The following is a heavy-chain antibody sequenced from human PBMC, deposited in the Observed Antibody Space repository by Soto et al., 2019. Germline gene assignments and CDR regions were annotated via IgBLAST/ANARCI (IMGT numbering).Heavy chain of an antibody. J-gene: IGHJ5*02. CDR3: ERGGYDWGP. V-gene: IGHV4-59*11. CDR2: IYYRGRN. D-gene: IGHD3-16*01. CDR1: ARSISSHY. Sequence: SETLSLTCTVDARSISSHYWSWIRQPPGEGLEWIGYIYYRGRNNYHTSLKRRATIPVTTSKTQSSLKLTSGTVADRAGYYCERGGYDWGPWGQGALVTVSS.